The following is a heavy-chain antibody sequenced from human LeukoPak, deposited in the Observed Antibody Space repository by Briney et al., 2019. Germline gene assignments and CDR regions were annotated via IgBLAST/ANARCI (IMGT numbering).Heavy chain of an antibody. D-gene: IGHD1-26*01. CDR2: INPNSGGT. J-gene: IGHJ4*02. Sequence: ASVKVSCKASGYTFTGYYMHWVRQAPGQGLEWMGWINPNSGGTNYAQKFQGRVTMTRDTSISTAYMELSRLGSDDTAVYYCAREYSGSYSLDYWGQETLVTVSS. V-gene: IGHV1-2*02. CDR1: GYTFTGYY. CDR3: AREYSGSYSLDY.